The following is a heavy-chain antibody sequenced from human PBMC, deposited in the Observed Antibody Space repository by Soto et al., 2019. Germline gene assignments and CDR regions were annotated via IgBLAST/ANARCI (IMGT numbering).Heavy chain of an antibody. CDR3: AKERWAAAGTPTLDY. J-gene: IGHJ4*02. Sequence: EVQLLESGGGLVQPGGSLRLSCAASGFTFSSYAMSWVRQAPGKGLEWVPAISGGTSSTYYADSVKGRFTISRDNSKNTLYLQMNSLRAEDTAVYYCAKERWAAAGTPTLDYWGQGTLVTVSS. D-gene: IGHD6-13*01. CDR1: GFTFSSYA. V-gene: IGHV3-23*01. CDR2: ISGGTSST.